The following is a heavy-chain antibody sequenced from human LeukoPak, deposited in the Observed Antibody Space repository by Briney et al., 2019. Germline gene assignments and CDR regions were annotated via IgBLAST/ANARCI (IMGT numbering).Heavy chain of an antibody. CDR3: ARLADTTLANYFLDY. V-gene: IGHV4-4*09. CDR1: GGSISHFF. CDR2: IYSSGGT. J-gene: IGHJ4*02. D-gene: IGHD5-24*01. Sequence: PSETLSLTCTVSGGSISHFFWSWIRQPPGKGLEWIGYIYSSGGTNYNSSLKSRVTISEDTSKNQFSLKLTSVTAADTAVYYCARLADTTLANYFLDYWGQGTLVTVSS.